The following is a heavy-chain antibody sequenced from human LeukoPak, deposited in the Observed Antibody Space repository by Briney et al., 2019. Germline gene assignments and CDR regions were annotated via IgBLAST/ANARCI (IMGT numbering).Heavy chain of an antibody. CDR1: DDSFSSHY. CDR3: ARDLVTVTKGFDI. V-gene: IGHV4-59*11. Sequence: SETLSLTCAVSDDSFSSHYWTWIRQPPGKGLEWIRYISYIGSTNYNPSLKSRVTISIDTSRNQFSLRLSSVTAADTAVHYCARDLVTVTKGFDIWGQGTMVSVSS. CDR2: ISYIGST. J-gene: IGHJ3*02. D-gene: IGHD4-17*01.